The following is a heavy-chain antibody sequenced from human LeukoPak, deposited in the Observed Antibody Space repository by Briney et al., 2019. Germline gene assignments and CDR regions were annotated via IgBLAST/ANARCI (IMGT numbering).Heavy chain of an antibody. CDR2: ITSSGTTK. Sequence: PGGSLRLSCEASGFTFNDYYMSWMRQAPGKGLEWVSFITSSGTTKYYADSVRGRFTISRDNAKNALYLYMNSLRDDDTAVYYCAIQMTMIVVVPYFDYWGQGALVTVSA. CDR1: GFTFNDYY. CDR3: AIQMTMIVVVPYFDY. D-gene: IGHD3-22*01. J-gene: IGHJ4*02. V-gene: IGHV3-11*04.